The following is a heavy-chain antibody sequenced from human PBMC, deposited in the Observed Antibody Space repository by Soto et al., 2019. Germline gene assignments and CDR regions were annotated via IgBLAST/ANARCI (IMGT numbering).Heavy chain of an antibody. J-gene: IGHJ5*02. CDR2: INAGNGNT. CDR1: GYTFTSYA. D-gene: IGHD2-2*01. CDR3: ARLWVYCSSTSCQNTHWFDP. V-gene: IGHV1-3*01. Sequence: GASVKVSCKASGYTFTSYAMHWVRQAPGQRLEWMGWINAGNGNTKYSQKFQGRVTMTTDTSTSTAYMELRSLRSDDTAVYYCARLWVYCSSTSCQNTHWFDPWGQGTQVTVSS.